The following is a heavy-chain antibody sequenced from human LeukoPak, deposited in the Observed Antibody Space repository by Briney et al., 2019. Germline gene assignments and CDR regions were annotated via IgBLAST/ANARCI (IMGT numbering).Heavy chain of an antibody. J-gene: IGHJ4*02. CDR1: GFTFSSYA. CDR2: ICGSGGST. CDR3: ARSRSGDSYFDY. Sequence: GGSLRLSCAASGFTFSSYAMSWVRQAPGKGLEWVSAICGSGGSTYYADSVKGRFTISRDNSKNTLYLQMNSLRAEDTAVYYCARSRSGDSYFDYWGQGTLVTVSS. D-gene: IGHD4-17*01. V-gene: IGHV3-23*01.